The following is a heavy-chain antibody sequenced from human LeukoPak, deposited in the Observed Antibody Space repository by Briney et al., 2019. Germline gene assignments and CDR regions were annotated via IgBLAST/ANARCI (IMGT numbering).Heavy chain of an antibody. J-gene: IGHJ4*02. D-gene: IGHD3-3*01. CDR3: ARAELRFLEWFLPEANDY. V-gene: IGHV1-2*02. CDR1: GYTFTGYY. Sequence: ASVKVSCKASGYTFTGYYMHWVRQAPGQGLEWMGWINPNSGGTNYAQKFQGRVTMTRDTSISTAYMELSRLRSDDTAVYYCARAELRFLEWFLPEANDYWGQGTLVTVSS. CDR2: INPNSGGT.